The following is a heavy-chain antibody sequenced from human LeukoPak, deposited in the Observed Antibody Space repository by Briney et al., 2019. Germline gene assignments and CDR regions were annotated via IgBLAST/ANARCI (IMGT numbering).Heavy chain of an antibody. J-gene: IGHJ4*02. V-gene: IGHV3-23*01. Sequence: QSGGSLRLSCAASGFTFSSYAMSWVRQAPGKGLEWVSAISGSGRTGTYYTDSVRGRFTISRDTSRSTLYLQMNSLRAEDAAVYYCAKAPVTSCRGAFCYPFDYWGQGTLVTVSS. CDR2: ISGSGRTGT. D-gene: IGHD2-15*01. CDR3: AKAPVTSCRGAFCYPFDY. CDR1: GFTFSSYA.